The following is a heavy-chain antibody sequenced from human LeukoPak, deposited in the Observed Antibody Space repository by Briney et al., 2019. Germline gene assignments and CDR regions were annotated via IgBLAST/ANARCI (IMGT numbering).Heavy chain of an antibody. D-gene: IGHD3-10*01. J-gene: IGHJ3*02. Sequence: PGGSLRLSCAASGLTFSSYGMHWVRQAPGKGLEWVAVIWYDGSNKYYADSVKGRFTISRDNSKNTLYLQMNSLRAEDTAVYYCAKDGWFGEFAGQDAFDIWGQGTMVTVSS. CDR3: AKDGWFGEFAGQDAFDI. V-gene: IGHV3-33*06. CDR1: GLTFSSYG. CDR2: IWYDGSNK.